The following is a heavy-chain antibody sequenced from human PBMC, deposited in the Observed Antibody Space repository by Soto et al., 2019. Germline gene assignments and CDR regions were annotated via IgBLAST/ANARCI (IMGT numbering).Heavy chain of an antibody. Sequence: QVHLVQSGAEVKKPGASVRVSCQGSGYAFTTYGITWVRQAPGQGLEWMGWISAHNGNTNYAQKLQGRVTVTRDTSTNTAYMELRSLRYDDTAVYYCARGRYGDYWGQGALVTASS. CDR2: ISAHNGNT. CDR3: ARGRYGDY. D-gene: IGHD1-1*01. CDR1: GYAFTTYG. V-gene: IGHV1-18*01. J-gene: IGHJ4*02.